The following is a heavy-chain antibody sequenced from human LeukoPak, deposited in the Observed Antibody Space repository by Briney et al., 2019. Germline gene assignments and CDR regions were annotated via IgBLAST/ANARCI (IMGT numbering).Heavy chain of an antibody. J-gene: IGHJ4*02. D-gene: IGHD3-22*01. V-gene: IGHV4-31*03. CDR3: ARTVYPYYYDRIGDYLFDY. Sequence: SETLSLTCTVSGGSISSGAYYWSWIRPHPGKGLDWIGYIYYSGSTYYNPSLKSRVTISVDTSKNQFSLYLCTGTASDTGVYYCARTVYPYYYDRIGDYLFDYWGQGTLVTVSS. CDR1: GGSISSGAYY. CDR2: IYYSGST.